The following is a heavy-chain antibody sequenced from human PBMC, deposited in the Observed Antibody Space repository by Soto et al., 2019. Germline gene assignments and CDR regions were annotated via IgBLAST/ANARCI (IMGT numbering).Heavy chain of an antibody. V-gene: IGHV3-30*18. CDR3: AKDYASNGRGGRFEP. J-gene: IGHJ5*02. CDR2: ISYDGSNK. D-gene: IGHD1-26*01. CDR1: VFTFSSYG. Sequence: PVGSLRLSCASSVFTFSSYGMRCVRHSPGKWLEWVAVISYDGSNKYYADSVKGRFTISRDNSKNTLYLQMNSLRAEDTAVYYCAKDYASNGRGGRFEPWGQGTLVSVSS.